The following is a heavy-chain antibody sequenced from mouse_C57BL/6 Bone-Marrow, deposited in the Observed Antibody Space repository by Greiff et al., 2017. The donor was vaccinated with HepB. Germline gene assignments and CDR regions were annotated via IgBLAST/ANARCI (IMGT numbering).Heavy chain of an antibody. V-gene: IGHV5-15*01. D-gene: IGHD4-1*01. CDR2: ISNLAYSI. Sequence: EVQLQQSGGGLVQPGGSLKLSCAASGFTFSDYGMAWVRQAPRKGPEWVAFISNLAYSIYYADTVTGRFTISRENAKNTLYLEMSSLRSEDTALYYCARWEYCDVWGTGTTVTVSS. CDR3: ARWEYCDV. CDR1: GFTFSDYG. J-gene: IGHJ1*03.